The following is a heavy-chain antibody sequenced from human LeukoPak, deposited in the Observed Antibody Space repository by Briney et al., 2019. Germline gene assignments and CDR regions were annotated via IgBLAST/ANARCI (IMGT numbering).Heavy chain of an antibody. CDR1: GYPFTGYY. CDR3: ATGAQYGLREIPYFYYLHV. D-gene: IGHD1-1*01. V-gene: IGHV1-2*02. CDR2: VNPRNGGT. Sequence: GASVTVSCKASGYPFTGYYIHWMRQAPGHGLEWIGWVNPRNGGTHSAQKFQGRLSMTGDTSITTAYMELSRLTSDDTAVYYCATGAQYGLREIPYFYYLHVWGKGTAVTVSS. J-gene: IGHJ6*03.